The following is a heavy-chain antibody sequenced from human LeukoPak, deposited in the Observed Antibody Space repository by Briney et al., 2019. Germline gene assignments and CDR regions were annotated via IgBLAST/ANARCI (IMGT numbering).Heavy chain of an antibody. J-gene: IGHJ2*01. CDR2: ISGSGGST. CDR3: AKDPYYYDSSGYHGFDL. V-gene: IGHV3-23*01. D-gene: IGHD3-22*01. CDR1: GFTFSSYA. Sequence: PGGSLRLSCAASGFTFSSYAMSWVRQAPGKGLEWVFAISGSGGSTYYADSVKGRFTISRDNSKNTLYLQMNSLRAEDTAVYYCAKDPYYYDSSGYHGFDLWGRGTLVTVSS.